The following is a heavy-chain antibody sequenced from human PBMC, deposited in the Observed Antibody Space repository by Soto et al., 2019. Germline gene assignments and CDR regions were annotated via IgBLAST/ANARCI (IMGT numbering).Heavy chain of an antibody. CDR1: GYTFTSYG. D-gene: IGHD4-17*01. V-gene: IGHV1-18*04. J-gene: IGHJ1*01. Sequence: QVQLVQSGPDLKKPGASMKVSCKASGYTFTSYGISWVRQAPGQGLEGMAWISPLKGSTQYSQKAQGRVTLSTDTSSTTAYMEVTTLRVDDTAVYYCAMDYGDRPEYFKHWGQGTLVTVS. CDR2: ISPLKGST. CDR3: AMDYGDRPEYFKH.